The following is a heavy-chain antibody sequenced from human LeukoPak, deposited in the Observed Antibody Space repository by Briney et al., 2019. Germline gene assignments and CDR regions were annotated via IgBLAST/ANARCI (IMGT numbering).Heavy chain of an antibody. V-gene: IGHV3-66*01. J-gene: IGHJ4*02. CDR3: ARDWVQYDLPRYSDC. CDR2: LYSGGGT. D-gene: IGHD2-8*01. Sequence: GGSLRLSCAASGFTVSSNYMSRVRPAPGKGLEWVSGLYSGGGTYYADSVKGRFDISRDNSKNTLYLQMNSLRAEDTAVYYCARDWVQYDLPRYSDCWGQGALVTVSS. CDR1: GFTVSSNY.